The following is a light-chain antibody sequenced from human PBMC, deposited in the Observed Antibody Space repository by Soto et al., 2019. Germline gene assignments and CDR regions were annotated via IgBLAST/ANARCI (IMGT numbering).Light chain of an antibody. CDR1: QSVSSSY. V-gene: IGKV3-20*01. J-gene: IGKJ5*01. CDR2: GAS. CDR3: QQYGSSPVIT. Sequence: EIVLTQSPGTLSLSPGERATLSCRASQSVSSSYLAWYQQKPGQAPRLLIYGASSRATSIPDRFSGSGSGIVFTLTISRLEPEDFSVYYCQQYGSSPVITFGQGTRLEIK.